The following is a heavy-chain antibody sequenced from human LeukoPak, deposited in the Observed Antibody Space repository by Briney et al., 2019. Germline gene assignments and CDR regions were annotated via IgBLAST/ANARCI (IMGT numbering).Heavy chain of an antibody. D-gene: IGHD3-9*01. CDR2: IHYSGST. J-gene: IGHJ6*04. Sequence: SETLSLTCTVSGGSISSSSYYWGWIRQPPGKGLEWIGSIHYSGSTNYNPSLKSRVTISVDTSKNQFSLKLSSVTAADTAVYYCARHSRNKTGLRYFRGMDVWGKGTTVTISS. V-gene: IGHV4-39*01. CDR1: GGSISSSSYY. CDR3: ARHSRNKTGLRYFRGMDV.